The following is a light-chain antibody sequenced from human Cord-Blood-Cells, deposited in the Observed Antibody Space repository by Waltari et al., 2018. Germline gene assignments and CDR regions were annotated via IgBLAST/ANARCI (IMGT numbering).Light chain of an antibody. Sequence: QSVLTQPPSASGTPGQRVTISCSGSSSNIGSNTVNWYQQLPGTAPKLLIYSNNHRPSGVPDRVPCPKSGTSASLAIRGLQSEDEADYYCAAWDDSLNGYVFGTGTKVTVL. V-gene: IGLV1-44*01. CDR3: AAWDDSLNGYV. J-gene: IGLJ1*01. CDR1: SSNIGSNT. CDR2: SNN.